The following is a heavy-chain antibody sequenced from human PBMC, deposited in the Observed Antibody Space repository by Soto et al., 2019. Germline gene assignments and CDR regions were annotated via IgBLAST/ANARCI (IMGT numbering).Heavy chain of an antibody. CDR2: ISYSGSP. D-gene: IGHD3-9*01. Sequence: SETLSLTCTVSGDSIIHYYWSWIRQPPGKGLEYIGYISYSGSPNYNPSLTSRVTISIDTSKSQFSLRLSSVTAADTAVYYCARDSDSYYGILTGSSPGYYGMDFWGQGTTVTVSS. CDR3: ARDSDSYYGILTGSSPGYYGMDF. CDR1: GDSIIHYY. J-gene: IGHJ6*02. V-gene: IGHV4-59*01.